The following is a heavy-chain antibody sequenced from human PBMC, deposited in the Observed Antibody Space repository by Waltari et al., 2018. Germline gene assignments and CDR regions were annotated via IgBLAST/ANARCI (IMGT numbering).Heavy chain of an antibody. D-gene: IGHD2-15*01. CDR2: IYSSGTA. V-gene: IGHV4-59*01. J-gene: IGHJ3*02. Sequence: QVQLQESGPGLVKPSETLSLTCPVSGGSISSYYWSWIRQPPGKGLEWIGYIYSSGTANNHPSLKSRVTISVDTSKNQFSLKLSSVTAADTAVYYCARDRYCSGGSCYGAGGAFDIWGQGTMVTVSS. CDR1: GGSISSYY. CDR3: ARDRYCSGGSCYGAGGAFDI.